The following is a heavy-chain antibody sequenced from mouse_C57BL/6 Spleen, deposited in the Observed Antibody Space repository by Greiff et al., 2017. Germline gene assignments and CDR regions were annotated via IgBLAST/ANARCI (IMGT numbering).Heavy chain of an antibody. J-gene: IGHJ4*01. V-gene: IGHV1-72*01. D-gene: IGHD5-1*01. CDR2: IDPNSGGT. CDR3: AREKRRNLPYAMDY. CDR1: GYTFTSYW. Sequence: QVQLQQPGAELVKPGASVKLSCKASGYTFTSYWMHWVKQRPGRGLEWIGRIDPNSGGTKYNEKFKSKATLTGDKPSSTAYMQLSSLTSEDSAVYYCAREKRRNLPYAMDYWGQGTSVTVSS.